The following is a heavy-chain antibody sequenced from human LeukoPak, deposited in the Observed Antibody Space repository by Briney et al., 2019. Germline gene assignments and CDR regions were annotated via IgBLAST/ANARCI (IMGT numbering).Heavy chain of an antibody. CDR2: ITSSGGTI. CDR3: ARGATGTHYFDY. V-gene: IGHV3-48*01. D-gene: IGHD1-1*01. Sequence: GGSLRLSCAASGFTFSSFSMNWVRQAPGKGLEWISFITSSGGTIYYSDSVKGRFTISRDNSKNTLYLQMNSLRAEDTAIYYCARGATGTHYFDYWGQGALVTVSS. CDR1: GFTFSSFS. J-gene: IGHJ4*02.